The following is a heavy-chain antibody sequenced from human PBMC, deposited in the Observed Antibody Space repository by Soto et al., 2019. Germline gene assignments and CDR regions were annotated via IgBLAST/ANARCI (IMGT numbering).Heavy chain of an antibody. Sequence: QITLKESGPTLLKPTQTLTLTCSFSGFSLSATGVGVGWVRQPRGQALEFLALIYWDDDQKFRPSLRNRLTITKDTSKDEVVLTMTNMDSVDSGTYYCVHTPNYRLGGLHYWGRGTLVNVSS. CDR1: GFSLSATGVG. V-gene: IGHV2-5*02. D-gene: IGHD1-7*01. CDR3: VHTPNYRLGGLHY. CDR2: IYWDDDQ. J-gene: IGHJ4*01.